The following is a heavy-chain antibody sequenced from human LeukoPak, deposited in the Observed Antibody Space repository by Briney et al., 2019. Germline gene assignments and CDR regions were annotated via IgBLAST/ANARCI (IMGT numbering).Heavy chain of an antibody. V-gene: IGHV3-30*18. CDR3: AKASDYGDLFDY. Sequence: PGGSLRLSCAASGFTFSSYGMHWVRQAPGKGLEWVAVISYDGSNKYYADSVKGRFTISRDNSKNTLYLQMNGLRAEDTAVYYCAKASDYGDLFDYWGQGTLVTVSS. D-gene: IGHD4-17*01. CDR1: GFTFSSYG. J-gene: IGHJ4*02. CDR2: ISYDGSNK.